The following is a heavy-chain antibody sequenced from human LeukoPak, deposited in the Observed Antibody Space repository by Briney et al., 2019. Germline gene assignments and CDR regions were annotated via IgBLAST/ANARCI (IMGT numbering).Heavy chain of an antibody. Sequence: PSETLSLTCTASGGSISSYYWSWIRQPAGKGLEWIGRIYTSGSTNYNPSLKSRVTMSVDTSKSQFSLKLSSVTAADTAVYYCAREKDDYGDYCFDYWGQGTLVTVSS. CDR3: AREKDDYGDYCFDY. CDR2: IYTSGST. J-gene: IGHJ4*02. CDR1: GGSISSYY. D-gene: IGHD4-17*01. V-gene: IGHV4-4*07.